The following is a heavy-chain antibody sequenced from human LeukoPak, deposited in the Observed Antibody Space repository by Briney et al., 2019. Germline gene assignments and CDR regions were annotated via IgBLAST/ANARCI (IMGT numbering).Heavy chain of an antibody. D-gene: IGHD4-11*01. V-gene: IGHV4-59*08. CDR1: GGSISSYY. CDR3: ARHPMTTVTISQYYYYYGMDV. CDR2: IYYSGST. Sequence: PSETLSLTCTVSGGSISSYYWSWIRQPPGKGLEWIGHIYYSGSTNYNPSLKSRVTISVDTSKNQFSLKLSSVTAADTAVYYCARHPMTTVTISQYYYYYGMDVWGQGTTVTVSS. J-gene: IGHJ6*02.